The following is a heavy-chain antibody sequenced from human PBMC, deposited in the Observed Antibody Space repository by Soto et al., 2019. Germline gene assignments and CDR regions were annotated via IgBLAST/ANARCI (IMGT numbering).Heavy chain of an antibody. J-gene: IGHJ4*02. CDR3: AKDMVLRYFDWLPGGY. D-gene: IGHD3-9*01. CDR1: GFTFSSYA. V-gene: IGHV3-23*01. Sequence: EVPLLESGGGLVQPGGSLRLSCAASGFTFSSYAMSWVRQAPGKGLEWVSAISGSGGSTYYADSVKGRFTISRDNSKNTLYLQMNSLRAEDTAVYYCAKDMVLRYFDWLPGGYWGQGTLVTVSS. CDR2: ISGSGGST.